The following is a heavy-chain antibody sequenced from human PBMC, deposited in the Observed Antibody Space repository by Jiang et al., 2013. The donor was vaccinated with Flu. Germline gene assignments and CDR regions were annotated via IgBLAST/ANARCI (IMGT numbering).Heavy chain of an antibody. Sequence: QSGSELKKPGASVRVSCKASAYSFTNYALTCVRQAPGQGLEWMGWINTNTGNPTYAQGFTGRFVFSLDTSVSTAYLQISSLKAEDTAVYYCARVYYYGSGRTYYFDYWGQGTLVTVSS. CDR2: INTNTGNP. D-gene: IGHD3-10*01. J-gene: IGHJ4*02. CDR3: ARVYYYGSGRTYYFDY. CDR1: AYSFTNYA. V-gene: IGHV7-4-1*02.